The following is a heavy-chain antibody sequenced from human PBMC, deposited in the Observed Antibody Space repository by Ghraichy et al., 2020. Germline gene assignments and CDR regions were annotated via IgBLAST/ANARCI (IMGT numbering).Heavy chain of an antibody. Sequence: GGSLRLSCAASGFTFDDFAMHWVRQPPGKGLEWVSSISGNTGSTGYADSVKGRFTISRDNAKNSLYLQMNSLTAEDTALYYCAKASKGQAGGYPYGPHVWGQGTTVTVSS. CDR2: ISGNTGST. V-gene: IGHV3-9*01. D-gene: IGHD5-18*01. CDR1: GFTFDDFA. CDR3: AKASKGQAGGYPYGPHV. J-gene: IGHJ6*02.